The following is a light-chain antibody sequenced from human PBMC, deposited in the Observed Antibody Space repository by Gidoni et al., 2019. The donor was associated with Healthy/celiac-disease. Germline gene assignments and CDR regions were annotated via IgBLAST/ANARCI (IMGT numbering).Light chain of an antibody. CDR1: QSVSSY. V-gene: IGKV3-11*01. CDR2: DAS. Sequence: ETVLTQSPATLSLSPGERATLSCRASQSVSSYLAWYQQKPGQAPRLLIYDASTRATGIPARFSGSGSGTDFTLTISSLEPEDFAVYYCQQRSNWPPFTFGPGTKVDIQ. CDR3: QQRSNWPPFT. J-gene: IGKJ3*01.